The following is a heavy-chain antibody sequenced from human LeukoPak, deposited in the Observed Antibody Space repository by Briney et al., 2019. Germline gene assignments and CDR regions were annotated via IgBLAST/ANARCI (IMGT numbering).Heavy chain of an antibody. CDR2: IYYSGST. CDR3: ARRRGYSFLVYFDY. J-gene: IGHJ4*02. CDR1: GGSISSGDYY. Sequence: SQTLSLTCTVSGGSISSGDYYWSWIRQPPGKGLEWIGYIYYSGSTYYNPSLKSRVTISVDTSKNQFSLKLSSVTAADTAVYYCARRRGYSFLVYFDYWGQGTLVTVSS. V-gene: IGHV4-30-4*01. D-gene: IGHD5-18*01.